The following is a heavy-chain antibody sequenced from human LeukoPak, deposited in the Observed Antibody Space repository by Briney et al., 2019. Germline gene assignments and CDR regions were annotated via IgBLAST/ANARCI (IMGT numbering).Heavy chain of an antibody. J-gene: IGHJ5*02. CDR2: INHSGST. D-gene: IGHD2-2*02. V-gene: IGHV4-34*01. CDR3: ARTIVVVPAAILSSVWFDP. Sequence: PSETLSLTCAVYGGSFSGYYWSWIRQPPGKGLEWIGEINHSGSTNYNPSLKSRVTISVDTSKNQFSLKLSSVTAADTAVYYCARTIVVVPAAILSSVWFDPWGQGTLVTVSS. CDR1: GGSFSGYY.